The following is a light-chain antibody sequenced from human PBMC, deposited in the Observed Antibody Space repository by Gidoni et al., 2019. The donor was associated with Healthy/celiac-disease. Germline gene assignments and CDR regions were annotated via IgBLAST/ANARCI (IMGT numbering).Light chain of an antibody. Sequence: EIVFTPSPATLSLSPGERATLSCRASQSFSSNLAWYQQKPGQAPRLLIYDASNRATGIPARFSGSGSGTDFTLTISSLEPEDFAVYYCQQRSNWPGLTFGGGTKVEIK. V-gene: IGKV3-11*01. J-gene: IGKJ4*01. CDR1: QSFSSN. CDR2: DAS. CDR3: QQRSNWPGLT.